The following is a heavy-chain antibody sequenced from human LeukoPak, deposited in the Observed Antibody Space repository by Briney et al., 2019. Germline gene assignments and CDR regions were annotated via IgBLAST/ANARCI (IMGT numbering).Heavy chain of an antibody. D-gene: IGHD3-3*01. CDR3: ARGVVYPAWSGPHWSDY. J-gene: IGHJ4*02. Sequence: GGSLRVSCAASGFTFSRYWMSWVRQAPGKGPEWVAHIKQDASQEYHVDSLKGRFTISRDNAKNSLYMQMNSLSAEETAVSYCARGVVYPAWSGPHWSDYWGQGTLVTVSS. V-gene: IGHV3-7*01. CDR1: GFTFSRYW. CDR2: IKQDASQE.